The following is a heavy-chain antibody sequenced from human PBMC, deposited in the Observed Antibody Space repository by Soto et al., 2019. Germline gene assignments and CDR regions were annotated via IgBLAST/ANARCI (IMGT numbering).Heavy chain of an antibody. CDR1: GFPFSSYA. CDR3: AKMTSDSYGRNYGMDV. Sequence: EVHLLESGGGSVQPGGSLRLSCAGSGFPFSSYAMSWVRQAPEKGLEWVSALRDSGVSPYYADSVKGRFTISRDNSKNTLYLQMDSLRVEDTALYYCAKMTSDSYGRNYGMDVWGQGTTVTVSS. V-gene: IGHV3-23*01. CDR2: LRDSGVSP. J-gene: IGHJ6*02. D-gene: IGHD5-18*01.